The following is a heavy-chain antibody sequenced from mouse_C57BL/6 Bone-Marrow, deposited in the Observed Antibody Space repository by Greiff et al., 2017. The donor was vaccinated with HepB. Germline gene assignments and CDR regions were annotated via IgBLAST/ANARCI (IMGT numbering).Heavy chain of an antibody. CDR3: ARHGTTVPWFAY. CDR1: GFTFSDYY. V-gene: IGHV5-12*01. D-gene: IGHD1-1*01. Sequence: EVKLQESGGGLVQPGGSLKLSCAASGFTFSDYYMYWVRQTPEKRLEWVAYISNGGGSTYYPDTVKGRFTISRDNAKNTLYLQMSRLKSEDTAMYYCARHGTTVPWFAYWGQGTLVTVSA. CDR2: ISNGGGST. J-gene: IGHJ3*01.